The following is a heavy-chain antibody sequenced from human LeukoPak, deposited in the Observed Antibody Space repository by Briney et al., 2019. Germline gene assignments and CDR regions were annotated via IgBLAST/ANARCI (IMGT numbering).Heavy chain of an antibody. J-gene: IGHJ4*02. D-gene: IGHD3-10*01. CDR3: ARGFRYYGSGLPGGKFDY. CDR1: GDSVSSNSAA. V-gene: IGHV6-1*01. CDR2: TYYRSKWYN. Sequence: SQTLSLTCAISGDSVSSNSAAWNWIRQSPSRGLEWLGRTYYRSKWYNDYAVSVKSRITINPDTSKNQFSLQLNSATPEDTAVYYCARGFRYYGSGLPGGKFDYWGQGTLVTVSS.